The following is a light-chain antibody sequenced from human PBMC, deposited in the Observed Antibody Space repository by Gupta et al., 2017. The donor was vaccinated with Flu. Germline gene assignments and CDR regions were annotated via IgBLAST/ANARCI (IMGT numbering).Light chain of an antibody. J-gene: IGLJ2*01. Sequence: QSVLTQPTSVSGAPGQRVTISCTGTSSNIGAGYVVHWYQQLPGTAPKFLIYADTNRPSGVPDRFSGSKSGTSASLAITGLQAEDEADYYCQAYDSSLSGVVFGGGTKLTVL. CDR3: QAYDSSLSGVV. CDR1: SSNIGAGYV. CDR2: ADT. V-gene: IGLV1-40*01.